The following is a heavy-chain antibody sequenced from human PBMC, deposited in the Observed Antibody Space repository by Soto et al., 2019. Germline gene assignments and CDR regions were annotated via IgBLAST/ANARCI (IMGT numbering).Heavy chain of an antibody. CDR2: IYHGGST. CDR3: ARDSSGRHDY. Sequence: SETLSLTCSVSGASVTRDGNCWTWIRQPPGKGLEFVASIYHGGSTFYNPSLRSRVTISLDRSKNQFSLKLTSVTAADTAVYFCARDSSGRHDYWGQGTPVTVSS. J-gene: IGHJ4*02. D-gene: IGHD3-22*01. V-gene: IGHV4-30-2*01. CDR1: GASVTRDGNC.